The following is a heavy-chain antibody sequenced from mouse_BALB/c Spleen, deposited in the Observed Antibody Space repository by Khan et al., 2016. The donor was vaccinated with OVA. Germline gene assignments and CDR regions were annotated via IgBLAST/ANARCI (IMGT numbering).Heavy chain of an antibody. Sequence: VQVVESGGGIVQPGGSLKLSCTASRFTFSSYGMSWVRQTPDKGLEWVATINSNGGSTDYPDNLKRRFTFSGDNSKNAPYLQIRSLKSEDTAKYYCARSAKWGQGTTLTVSS. CDR2: INSNGGST. J-gene: IGHJ2*01. V-gene: IGHV5-6-3*01. CDR3: ARSAK. D-gene: IGHD1-3*01. CDR1: RFTFSSYG.